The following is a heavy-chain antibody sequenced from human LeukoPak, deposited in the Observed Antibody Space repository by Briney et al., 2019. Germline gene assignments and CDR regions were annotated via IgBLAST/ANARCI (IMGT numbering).Heavy chain of an antibody. V-gene: IGHV1-8*01. CDR3: ARVNTMVRGVILY. Sequence: ASVKVSCKASGYTFTSYDINWVRQATGQGLEWMGWMNPNSGNTGYAQKFQGRVTMTRNTSISTAYMELSSLRSEDTAVYYCARVNTMVRGVILYWGQGTLVTVSS. J-gene: IGHJ4*02. D-gene: IGHD3-10*01. CDR1: GYTFTSYD. CDR2: MNPNSGNT.